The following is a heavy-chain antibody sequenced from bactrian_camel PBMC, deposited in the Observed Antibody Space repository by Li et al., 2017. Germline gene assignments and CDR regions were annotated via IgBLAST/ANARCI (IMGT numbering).Heavy chain of an antibody. Sequence: QLVESGGGSVQAGGSLRLSCAASGYSTRRNCLGWFRQAPGKDREGVAAIVSDGRAVNDGRTVYADSVKGRFTISKDNAKNILYLQMDSLKPEDTAMYYCAAISKPDAAHVPLRLSGESWQQEDMYSDWGQGTQVTVS. CDR3: AAISKPDAAHVPLRLSGESWQQEDMYSD. V-gene: IGHV3S26*01. J-gene: IGHJ4*01. D-gene: IGHD4*01. CDR2: IVSDGRAVNDGRT. CDR1: GYSTRRNC.